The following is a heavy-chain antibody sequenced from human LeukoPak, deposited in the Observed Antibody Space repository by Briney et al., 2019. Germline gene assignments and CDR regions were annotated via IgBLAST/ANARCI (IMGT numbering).Heavy chain of an antibody. CDR3: AKIRGGSFRPQHPFDY. D-gene: IGHD1-26*01. J-gene: IGHJ4*02. Sequence: ASVKVSCKASGYTFTGYYMHWVRQAPGQGLEWMGWINPNSGGTNYAQKFQGRVTMARDTSISTAYMELSRLRSDDTAVYYCAKIRGGSFRPQHPFDYWGQGTLVTVSS. CDR1: GYTFTGYY. CDR2: INPNSGGT. V-gene: IGHV1-2*02.